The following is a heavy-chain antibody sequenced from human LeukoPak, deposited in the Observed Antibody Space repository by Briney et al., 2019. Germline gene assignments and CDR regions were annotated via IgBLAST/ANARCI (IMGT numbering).Heavy chain of an antibody. J-gene: IGHJ4*02. CDR2: IKQDGSEK. V-gene: IGHV3-7*01. Sequence: GGSLRLSCAASGFTFSNYWMSWVRQAPGKGLEWVANIKQDGSEKYYVDSVKGRFTISRHNAKNSLYLQMNSLRAEDTAVYYCARVSYSYGYFDYRGQGTLVTVSS. D-gene: IGHD5-18*01. CDR3: ARVSYSYGYFDY. CDR1: GFTFSNYW.